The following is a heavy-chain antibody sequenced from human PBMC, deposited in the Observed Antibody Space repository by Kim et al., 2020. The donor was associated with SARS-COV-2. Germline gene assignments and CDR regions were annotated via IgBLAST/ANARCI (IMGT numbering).Heavy chain of an antibody. J-gene: IGHJ2*01. Sequence: GGSLRLSCAASGFTFSDYYMSWIRQAPGKGLEWVSYISSSGSTIYYADSVKGRFTISRDNAKNSLYLQMNSLRAEDTAVHYCARDERDYGDYGGAWWYFDLWGRGTLVTVSS. D-gene: IGHD4-17*01. CDR1: GFTFSDYY. V-gene: IGHV3-11*01. CDR3: ARDERDYGDYGGAWWYFDL. CDR2: ISSSGSTI.